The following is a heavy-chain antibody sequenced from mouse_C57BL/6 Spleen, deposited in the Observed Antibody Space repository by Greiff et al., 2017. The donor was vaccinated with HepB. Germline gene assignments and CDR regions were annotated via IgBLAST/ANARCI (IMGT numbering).Heavy chain of an antibody. CDR2: ISYDGSN. J-gene: IGHJ1*03. CDR1: GYSITSGYY. CDR3: ARAPLYYYGSSEGYFDV. D-gene: IGHD1-1*01. Sequence: EVKLQESGPGLVKPSQSLSLTCSVTGYSITSGYYWNWIRQFPGNKLEWMGYISYDGSNNYNPSLKNRISITRDTSKNQFFLKLNSVTTEDTATYYCARAPLYYYGSSEGYFDVWGTGTTVTVSS. V-gene: IGHV3-6*01.